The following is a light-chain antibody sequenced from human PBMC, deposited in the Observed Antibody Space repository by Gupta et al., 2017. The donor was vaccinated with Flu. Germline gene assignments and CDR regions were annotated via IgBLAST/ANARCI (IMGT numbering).Light chain of an antibody. Sequence: DIVMTQSPDSLAVSLGERATINCKSSQSVLYSSNNKNYLAWYQQKPGQPPKLLIYWASTRDPGVPDRFSGSGSGTDFTLTISSLQAEDVAVYYCQQYCSTPRTFGQGTXVEIK. CDR3: QQYCSTPRT. V-gene: IGKV4-1*01. CDR1: QSVLYSSNNKNY. J-gene: IGKJ1*01. CDR2: WAS.